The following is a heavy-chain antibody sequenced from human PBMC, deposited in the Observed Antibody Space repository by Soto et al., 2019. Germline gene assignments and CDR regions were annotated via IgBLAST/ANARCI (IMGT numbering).Heavy chain of an antibody. CDR1: GFTFSSYA. Sequence: PGGSLRLSCAASGFTFSSYAMSWVRQAPGKGLEWVSAISGSGGSTYYADSVKGRFTISRDNSKNTLYLQMNSLRAEDTAVYYCAMPNSGYDIWHFDYWGQGTLVTVSS. CDR3: AMPNSGYDIWHFDY. J-gene: IGHJ4*02. CDR2: ISGSGGST. D-gene: IGHD5-12*01. V-gene: IGHV3-23*01.